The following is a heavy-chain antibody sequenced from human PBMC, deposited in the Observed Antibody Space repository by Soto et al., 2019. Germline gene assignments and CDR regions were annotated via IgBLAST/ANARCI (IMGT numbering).Heavy chain of an antibody. J-gene: IGHJ4*02. CDR3: ARGPAFGAAAGIDY. CDR2: MNPNSGNT. V-gene: IGHV1-8*02. Sequence: ASVKDSCKASGYTFTSYDINWVRQATGQGLEWMGWMNPNSGNTGYAQKFQGRVTMTRNTSISTAYMELSSLRSEDTAVYYCARGPAFGAAAGIDYWGQGTLVTVSS. D-gene: IGHD6-13*01. CDR1: GYTFTSYD.